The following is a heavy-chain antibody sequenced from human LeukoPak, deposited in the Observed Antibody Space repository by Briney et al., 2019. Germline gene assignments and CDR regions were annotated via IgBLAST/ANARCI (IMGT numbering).Heavy chain of an antibody. CDR3: ARDSRAADYYYGMDV. CDR2: IIPILGIA. Sequence: SVKVSCKASGGTFSSYAISWVRQAPGQGLEWMGRIIPILGIANYAQKFQGRVTITADKSTSTAYMELSSLRSEDTAVYYCARDSRAADYYYGMDVWGQGTTVTVSS. J-gene: IGHJ6*02. CDR1: GGTFSSYA. V-gene: IGHV1-69*04.